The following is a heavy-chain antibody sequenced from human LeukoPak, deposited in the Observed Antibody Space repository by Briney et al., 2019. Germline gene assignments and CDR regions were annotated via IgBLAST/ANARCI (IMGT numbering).Heavy chain of an antibody. CDR2: ISAYNGNT. CDR3: ARISGRDYYGSGSYYYWFDP. Sequence: ASVKVSCKASGYTFTSYDINWVRQATGQGLEWMGWISAYNGNTNYAQKLQGRVTMTTDTSTSTAYMELRSLRSDDTAVYYCARISGRDYYGSGSYYYWFDPWGQGTLVTVSS. V-gene: IGHV1-18*01. J-gene: IGHJ5*02. D-gene: IGHD3-10*01. CDR1: GYTFTSYD.